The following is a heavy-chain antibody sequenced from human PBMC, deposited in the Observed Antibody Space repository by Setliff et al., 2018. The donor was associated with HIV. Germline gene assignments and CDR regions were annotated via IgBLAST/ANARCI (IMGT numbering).Heavy chain of an antibody. J-gene: IGHJ4*02. V-gene: IGHV5-51*01. CDR2: IYPGDSDT. Sequence: GESLTISCKGSGYSFSSSWIGWVRQMPGKGLEWMGVIYPGDSDTRYNPSFQGQVTISADKSITTAYLQWSNLKASDTGMYYCARHAFSGSYYLDLVDYWGQGTLVTVSS. CDR3: ARHAFSGSYYLDLVDY. D-gene: IGHD1-26*01. CDR1: GYSFSSSW.